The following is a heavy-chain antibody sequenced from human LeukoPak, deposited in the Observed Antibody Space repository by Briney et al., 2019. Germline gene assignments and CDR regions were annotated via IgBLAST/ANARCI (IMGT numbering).Heavy chain of an antibody. D-gene: IGHD2-15*01. V-gene: IGHV3-33*06. Sequence: GGSLRLSCAASGFTFSSYGMHWVRQAPGKGLEWVAVIWYDGSNKYYADSVKGRFTISRDNSKNTLYLQMNSLRAEDTAVYYYAKEEWGGSFHMDVWGKGTTVTVSS. CDR1: GFTFSSYG. CDR2: IWYDGSNK. J-gene: IGHJ6*03. CDR3: AKEEWGGSFHMDV.